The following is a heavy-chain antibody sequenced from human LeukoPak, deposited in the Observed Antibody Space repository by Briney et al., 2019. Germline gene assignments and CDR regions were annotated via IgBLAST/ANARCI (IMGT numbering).Heavy chain of an antibody. Sequence: SVTVSCKASGGTFTSYAISWVRQAPGPGLEWMGGIIPIFGTANYAQKFQGRVTITADKSTSTAYMELSSRRSEDTAVYYWARGDGSGSYYCVYWGQGTLVTVSS. D-gene: IGHD3-10*01. J-gene: IGHJ4*02. CDR2: IIPIFGTA. V-gene: IGHV1-69*06. CDR1: GGTFTSYA. CDR3: ARGDGSGSYYCVY.